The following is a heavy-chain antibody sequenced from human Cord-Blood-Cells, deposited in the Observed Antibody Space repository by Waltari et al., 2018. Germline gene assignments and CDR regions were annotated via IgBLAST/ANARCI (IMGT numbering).Heavy chain of an antibody. CDR3: ARDSPTYGMDV. Sequence: QVQLQESGPGLAKPSENLSLTCTVSGGSISSYYWSWIRQPPGKGLEWIGYIYYSGSTNYNPSLKSRVTISVDTSKNQFSLKLSSVTAADTAVYYCARDSPTYGMDVWGQGTTVTVSS. J-gene: IGHJ6*02. CDR1: GGSISSYY. CDR2: IYYSGST. V-gene: IGHV4-59*01.